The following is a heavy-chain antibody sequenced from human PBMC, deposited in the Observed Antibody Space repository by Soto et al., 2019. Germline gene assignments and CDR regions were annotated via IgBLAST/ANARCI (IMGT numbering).Heavy chain of an antibody. CDR3: AKPKLGIRAFDR. CDR2: ISGTDGTT. D-gene: IGHD7-27*01. J-gene: IGHJ3*01. V-gene: IGHV3-23*01. Sequence: GGLLRLSSEVAGFPFSAYGVSWVRPAQGKGLEWVSSISGTDGTTYYADSVKGRFSISRDNSKNTLYLQMNSLSVNDTALYYCAKPKLGIRAFDRWGQGTMVTVSS. CDR1: GFPFSAYG.